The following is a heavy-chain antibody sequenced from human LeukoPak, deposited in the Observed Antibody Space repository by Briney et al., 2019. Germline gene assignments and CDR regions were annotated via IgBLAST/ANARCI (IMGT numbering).Heavy chain of an antibody. CDR2: INHSGST. CDR1: SGSFSGYY. J-gene: IGHJ3*02. D-gene: IGHD6-13*01. Sequence: PSETLFLTCAVYSGSFSGYYWSWIRQPPGKGLEWIGEINHSGSTNYNPSLKSRVTISVDTSRNQFSLKLSSVTAADTAVYYCARGLRAQNKPRGSLWDRARELQQLVRVGFDIWGQGTMVTVSS. CDR3: ARGLRAQNKPRGSLWDRARELQQLVRVGFDI. V-gene: IGHV4-34*01.